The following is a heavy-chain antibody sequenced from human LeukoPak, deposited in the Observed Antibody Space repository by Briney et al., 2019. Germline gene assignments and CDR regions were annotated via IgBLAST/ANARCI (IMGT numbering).Heavy chain of an antibody. V-gene: IGHV1-18*01. CDR2: ISTYNGDT. CDR3: ARDTSNTSGWYIYFDY. Sequence: ASVKVSCKASGYIFKNYAISWVRQAPGQGLEWMGWISTYNGDTNYAQKFQGRVTITKDTSASTAYMELRSLRSDDTAVYYCARDTSNTSGWYIYFDYWGQGTLVTVSS. D-gene: IGHD6-19*01. J-gene: IGHJ4*02. CDR1: GYIFKNYA.